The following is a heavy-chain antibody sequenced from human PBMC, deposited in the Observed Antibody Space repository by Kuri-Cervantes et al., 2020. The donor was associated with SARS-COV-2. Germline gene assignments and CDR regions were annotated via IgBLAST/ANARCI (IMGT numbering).Heavy chain of an antibody. D-gene: IGHD2-21*01. J-gene: IGHJ4*02. CDR1: GFTFSSYA. Sequence: SLKISCAASGFTFSSYAMSWVRQTPGEGLEWVAITSYDGTSKYYADSVKGRFTISRDNSKNTLYLQMNNLRGDDTAVYFCARGRVGVQDFWGQGTLVTVSS. CDR2: TSYDGTSK. CDR3: ARGRVGVQDF. V-gene: IGHV3-30-3*01.